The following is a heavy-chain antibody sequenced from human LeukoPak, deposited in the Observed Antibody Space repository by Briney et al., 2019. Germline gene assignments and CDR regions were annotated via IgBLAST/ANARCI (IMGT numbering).Heavy chain of an antibody. Sequence: GRSLRLSCAASAFTVSSNYMSWVRQAPGKWLEWVSVIYSGGSTYYADSVKGRFTISRDNSKNTLYLQMNSLRAEDTAVYYCARGEGGSYYTLRNPYYYMDVWGKGTTVTVSS. CDR1: AFTVSSNY. V-gene: IGHV3-53*01. J-gene: IGHJ6*03. CDR2: IYSGGST. CDR3: ARGEGGSYYTLRNPYYYMDV. D-gene: IGHD1-26*01.